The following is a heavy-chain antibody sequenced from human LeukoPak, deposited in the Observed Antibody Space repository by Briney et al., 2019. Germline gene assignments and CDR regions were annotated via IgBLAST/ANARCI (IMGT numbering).Heavy chain of an antibody. CDR3: ARGHNWNDAWFDP. V-gene: IGHV3-13*04. D-gene: IGHD1-20*01. CDR2: IGTAGDT. CDR1: GFTSSSYD. J-gene: IGHJ5*02. Sequence: GGSLRLSCAASGFTSSSYDMHWVRQATGKGLEWASAIGTAGDTYYPGSVKGRFTISRGNAKNSLYLQMNSLRAGDTAVYYCARGHNWNDAWFDPWGQGTLVTVSS.